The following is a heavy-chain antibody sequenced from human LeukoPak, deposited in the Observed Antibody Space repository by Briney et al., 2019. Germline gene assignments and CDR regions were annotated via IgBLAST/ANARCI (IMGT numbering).Heavy chain of an antibody. J-gene: IGHJ4*02. Sequence: SETLSLTCTVSGGSISNHYWSWIRQPPGKGLEWIGYICYSGSTNYNPSLKSRVTISVDTSKNQFSLKLSSVTAADTAVYYCARASGIAAVGKFDYWGQGSLVTVSS. CDR1: GGSISNHY. V-gene: IGHV4-59*11. CDR3: ARASGIAAVGKFDY. CDR2: ICYSGST. D-gene: IGHD6-13*01.